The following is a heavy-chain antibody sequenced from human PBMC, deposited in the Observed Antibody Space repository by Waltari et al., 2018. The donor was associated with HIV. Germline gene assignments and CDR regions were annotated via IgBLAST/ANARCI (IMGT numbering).Heavy chain of an antibody. D-gene: IGHD6-13*01. Sequence: EVRLVASGGGLVKPGGCLSLSCAASGCTFSDSSMHWVRQAPGKGLEWVSSIRTSSSYIYYSDSVKGRFTISRDNAKNSLYLQMNSLRAEDTAVYYCARGGLGRYSSSWGTYWGQGTLVTVSS. CDR2: IRTSSSYI. V-gene: IGHV3-21*01. CDR3: ARGGLGRYSSSWGTY. J-gene: IGHJ4*02. CDR1: GCTFSDSS.